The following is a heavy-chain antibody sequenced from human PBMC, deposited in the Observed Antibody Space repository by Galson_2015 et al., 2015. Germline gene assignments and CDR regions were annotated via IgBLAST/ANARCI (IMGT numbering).Heavy chain of an antibody. CDR2: IIPIFGTA. CDR1: GGTFSSYA. D-gene: IGHD1-7*01. Sequence: QSGAEVKKPGESLKISCKASGGTFSSYAISWVRQAPGQGLEWMGGIIPIFGTANYAQKFQGRVTITADESTSTAYMELSSLRSEDTAVYYCARGNWNYETAGYFDYWGQGTLVTVSS. V-gene: IGHV1-69*01. J-gene: IGHJ4*02. CDR3: ARGNWNYETAGYFDY.